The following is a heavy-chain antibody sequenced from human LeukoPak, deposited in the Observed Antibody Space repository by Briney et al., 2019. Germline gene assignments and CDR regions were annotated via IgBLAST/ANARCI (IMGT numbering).Heavy chain of an antibody. Sequence: SETLSLTCTVSGGSISSYYWSWIRQPPGKGLEWIGYIYYSGSTNYNPSLKSRVTISVDTSKNQFSLKLSSVTAADTAVYYRAGRGYSGRFDPWGQGTLVTVSS. V-gene: IGHV4-59*01. CDR1: GGSISSYY. CDR3: AGRGYSGRFDP. CDR2: IYYSGST. J-gene: IGHJ5*02. D-gene: IGHD5-18*01.